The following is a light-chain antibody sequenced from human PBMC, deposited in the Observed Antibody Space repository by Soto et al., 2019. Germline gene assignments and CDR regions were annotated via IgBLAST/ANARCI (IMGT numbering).Light chain of an antibody. Sequence: EIVMTQSPATLSVSPGERATLSCRASQSVSSNLAWYQQKPGQAPRLLIYGASTRATGIPDRFSGSGSGTEFTLTISSLESEDFAVNYCQQYNNWPPWTFGQGNKVEIK. CDR3: QQYNNWPPWT. CDR2: GAS. J-gene: IGKJ1*01. V-gene: IGKV3-15*01. CDR1: QSVSSN.